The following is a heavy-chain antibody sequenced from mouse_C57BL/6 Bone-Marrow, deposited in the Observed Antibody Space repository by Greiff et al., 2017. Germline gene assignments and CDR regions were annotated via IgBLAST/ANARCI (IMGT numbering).Heavy chain of an antibody. V-gene: IGHV1-7*01. Sequence: VKLMESGAELAKPGASVKLSCKASGYTFTSYWMHWVKQRPGQGLEWIGYINPSSGYTKYNQKFKDKATLTEDKSSSTAYMQLSSLTYEDSAVYYCANFYFDYWGQGTTLTVSS. J-gene: IGHJ2*01. CDR1: GYTFTSYW. CDR2: INPSSGYT. CDR3: ANFYFDY.